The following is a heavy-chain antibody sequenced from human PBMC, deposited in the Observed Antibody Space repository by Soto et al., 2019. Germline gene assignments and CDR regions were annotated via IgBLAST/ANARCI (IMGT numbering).Heavy chain of an antibody. J-gene: IGHJ5*02. V-gene: IGHV4-59*01. CDR1: GGSIRNYY. Sequence: PSETLSLTCTVSGGSIRNYYWSWIRQPPGKGLEWIGHIYDSGSTNYNPSLKSRVTISVQTSKNQFSPKLTSVTAADTAVYYCAGEPPNCISRSCYHWLDPWGQGKLVTVSS. D-gene: IGHD2-2*01. CDR3: AGEPPNCISRSCYHWLDP. CDR2: IYDSGST.